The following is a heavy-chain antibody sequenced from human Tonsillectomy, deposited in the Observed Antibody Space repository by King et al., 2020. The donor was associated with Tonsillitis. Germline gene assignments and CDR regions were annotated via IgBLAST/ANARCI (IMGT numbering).Heavy chain of an antibody. V-gene: IGHV4-34*01. J-gene: IGHJ4*02. Sequence: VQLQQWGAGLLKPSETLSLTCAVYGGSFSDHFWSWIRQPPGKRLEWIGEIDHRGSTNYNPSLKSRVTISLDTSKNHFSLKLNSVTAADTAVYYCARESGGYFDYWGQGTLVTVSS. CDR1: GGSFSDHF. CDR3: ARESGGYFDY. D-gene: IGHD3-10*01. CDR2: IDHRGST.